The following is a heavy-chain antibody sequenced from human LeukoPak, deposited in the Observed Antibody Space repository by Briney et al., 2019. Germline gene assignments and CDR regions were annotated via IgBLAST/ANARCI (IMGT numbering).Heavy chain of an antibody. CDR3: AREGAVAVAFDI. CDR2: ILYDGSNK. J-gene: IGHJ3*02. CDR1: GFTFSSYA. D-gene: IGHD6-19*01. Sequence: GGSLRLSCAASGFTFSSYAMHWVRQAPGEGLEWVAVILYDGSNKYYADSVKGRFTISRDNSKNTLYLQMNSLRAEDTAVYYCAREGAVAVAFDIWGQGTMVTVSS. V-gene: IGHV3-30-3*01.